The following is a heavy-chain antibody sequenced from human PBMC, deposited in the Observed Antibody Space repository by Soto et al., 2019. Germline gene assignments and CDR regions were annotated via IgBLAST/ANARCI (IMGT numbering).Heavy chain of an antibody. CDR3: ALPRRFYYYGMDA. CDR2: ISAYNGNT. J-gene: IGHJ6*02. V-gene: IGHV1-18*01. CDR1: GFTFTSYG. Sequence: ASVKVSCKASGFTFTSYGISWVRQAPGQGLEWMGWISAYNGNTNYAQKLQGRVTMTTDTSTSTAYMELRSLRSDDTAVYYCALPRRFYYYGMDAWGQGTTVTVS.